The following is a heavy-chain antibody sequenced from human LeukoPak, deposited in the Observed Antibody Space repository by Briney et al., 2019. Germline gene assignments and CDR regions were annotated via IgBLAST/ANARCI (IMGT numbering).Heavy chain of an antibody. CDR3: ARDASNSANYYYYMDV. CDR2: IIPIFGTA. D-gene: IGHD4-11*01. V-gene: IGHV1-69*05. Sequence: ASVKVSCKASGGTFSSYAISWVRQAPGQGLEWMGGIIPIFGTANYAQKFQGRVTITTDESTSTAYMELSSLRSEDTAVYYCARDASNSANYYYYMDVWGKGTTVTVSS. J-gene: IGHJ6*03. CDR1: GGTFSSYA.